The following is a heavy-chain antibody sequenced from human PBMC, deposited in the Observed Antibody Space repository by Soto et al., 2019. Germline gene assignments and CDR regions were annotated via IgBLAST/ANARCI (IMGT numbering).Heavy chain of an antibody. Sequence: ASVKVSCKASGYTFTGYYMHWVRQAPGQGLEWMGWINPNSGGTNYAQKFQGWVTMTRDTSISTAYMELSRLRSDDTAVYYCARSGLRRWRKPYYGSWSYYHPYYYYDMDVWRHATMVTVS. J-gene: IGHJ6*02. V-gene: IGHV1-2*04. CDR2: INPNSGGT. D-gene: IGHD3-10*01. CDR1: GYTFTGYY. CDR3: ARSGLRRWRKPYYGSWSYYHPYYYYDMDV.